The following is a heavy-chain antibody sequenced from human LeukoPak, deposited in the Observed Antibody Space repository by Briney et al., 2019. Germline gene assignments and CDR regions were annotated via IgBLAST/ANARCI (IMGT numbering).Heavy chain of an antibody. J-gene: IGHJ3*02. V-gene: IGHV3-53*01. CDR1: GFTVSSNY. CDR3: ARVVTMKVVAYPNAFDI. Sequence: GGSLRLSCAASGFTVSSNYMSWVRQAPGKGLEWVSVIYSGGSTYYADSVKGRFTISRDNSKNTLYLQMNSLRAEDTAVYYCARVVTMKVVAYPNAFDIWGQGTMVCVSS. D-gene: IGHD3-22*01. CDR2: IYSGGST.